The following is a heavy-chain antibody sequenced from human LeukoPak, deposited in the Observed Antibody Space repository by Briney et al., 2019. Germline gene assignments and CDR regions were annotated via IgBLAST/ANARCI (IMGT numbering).Heavy chain of an antibody. CDR2: IKQDGSEK. CDR1: GYTFTTYG. Sequence: GGTLRHSCVGSGYTFTTYGMSWVRQAPGKGLEWVANIKQDGSEKYYVDSVKGRFTISRDNAKNSLYLQMNSLRAEDTAVYYCARDDPNYDILTGYYTGLPDYWGQGTLVTVSS. D-gene: IGHD3-9*01. J-gene: IGHJ4*02. CDR3: ARDDPNYDILTGYYTGLPDY. V-gene: IGHV3-7*01.